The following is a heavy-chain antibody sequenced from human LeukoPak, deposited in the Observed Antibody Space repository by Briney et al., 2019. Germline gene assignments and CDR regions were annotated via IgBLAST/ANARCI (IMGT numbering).Heavy chain of an antibody. CDR1: GGTFSSYA. CDR2: IIPILGIA. V-gene: IGHV1-69*04. CDR3: ARVIAVAGREDYYGMGV. Sequence: ASVKASCKASGGTFSSYAISWVRQAPGQGLEWMGRIIPILGIANYAQKFQGRVTITADKSTSTAYMELSSLRSEDTAVYYCARVIAVAGREDYYGMGVWGQGTTVTVSS. D-gene: IGHD6-19*01. J-gene: IGHJ6*02.